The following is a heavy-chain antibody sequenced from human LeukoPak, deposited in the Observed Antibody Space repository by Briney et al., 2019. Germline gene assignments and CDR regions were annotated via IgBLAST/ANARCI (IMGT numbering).Heavy chain of an antibody. D-gene: IGHD1-26*01. Sequence: GGSLRLSCAASGFTFSSYDMSWVRQAPGKGLEWVSVISGSGGSTYYADSVKGRFTISRDNSKNTLYLQMNSLRAEDTAVYYCAKDKGQWELYGAFDIWGQGTMVTASS. J-gene: IGHJ3*02. CDR2: ISGSGGST. CDR3: AKDKGQWELYGAFDI. V-gene: IGHV3-23*01. CDR1: GFTFSSYD.